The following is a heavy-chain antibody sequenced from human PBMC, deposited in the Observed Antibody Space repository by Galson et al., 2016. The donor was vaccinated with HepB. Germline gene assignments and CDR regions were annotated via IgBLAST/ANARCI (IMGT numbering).Heavy chain of an antibody. CDR2: IRSKTYNYAT. J-gene: IGHJ4*03. CDR3: TRKHLRDLLGDS. CDR1: GFIFSGSS. D-gene: IGHD3-9*01. V-gene: IGHV3-73*01. Sequence: SLRLSCAASGFIFSGSSIHWVRQTSGKGLEWVGHIRSKTYNYATAYTASVKGRFTISRDDSKNTAYLQMNSLKTEDTALYYCTRKHLRDLLGDSWGHGTLVTVSS.